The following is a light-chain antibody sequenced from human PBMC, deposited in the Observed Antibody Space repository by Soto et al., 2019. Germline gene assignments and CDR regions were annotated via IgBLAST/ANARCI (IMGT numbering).Light chain of an antibody. CDR3: SSLTTSFTYV. Sequence: QSALTQPASVSGSPGQSVAISCTGTSSDVGAYNYISWYQQHPGKAPKLLLSEVSNRPSGVSDRFSGSKSGNTASLTISGLQAEDEADYHCSSLTTSFTYVFGTGTKGTVL. CDR1: SSDVGAYNY. J-gene: IGLJ1*01. V-gene: IGLV2-14*01. CDR2: EVS.